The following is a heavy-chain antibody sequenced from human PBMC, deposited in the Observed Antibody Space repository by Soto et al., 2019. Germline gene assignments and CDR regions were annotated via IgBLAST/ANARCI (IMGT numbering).Heavy chain of an antibody. CDR1: GYTFTSYG. J-gene: IGHJ4*02. V-gene: IGHV1-18*01. Sequence: QVPLVQSGAEVKKPGASVKVSCKASGYTFTSYGISWVRQAPGQGLEWMGWISAYNGNTNYAQKLQGRVTMTTETSTSTAYMELRSLRSDDTAVYYCAREAYCSGGSCYSRHRDYWGQGTLVTVSS. CDR2: ISAYNGNT. D-gene: IGHD2-15*01. CDR3: AREAYCSGGSCYSRHRDY.